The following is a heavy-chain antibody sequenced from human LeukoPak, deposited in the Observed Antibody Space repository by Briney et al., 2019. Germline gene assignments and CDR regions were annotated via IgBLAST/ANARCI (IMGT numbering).Heavy chain of an antibody. Sequence: SGTLSLTCAVSGGSISSSNWWSWVRQPPGKGLEWIGEIYHSGSTNYNPSLKSRVTISVDKSKNQFSLKLSSVTAADTAVYYCATQGPGIAAAGGLNDYWGQGTLVTVSS. J-gene: IGHJ4*02. D-gene: IGHD6-13*01. CDR2: IYHSGST. V-gene: IGHV4-4*02. CDR3: ATQGPGIAAAGGLNDY. CDR1: GGSISSSNW.